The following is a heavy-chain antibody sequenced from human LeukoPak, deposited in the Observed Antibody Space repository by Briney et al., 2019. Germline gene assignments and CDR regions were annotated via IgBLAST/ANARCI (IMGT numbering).Heavy chain of an antibody. CDR1: GYIFTAYY. CDR3: ARAGAAMADY. D-gene: IGHD5-18*01. Sequence: ASVKVSCKASGYIFTAYYMHWVRQAPGQGLEWMGWINPNNGGTNYAQKFQGRVTMTRDTSISTAYMELSRLRSDDTAVYYCARAGAAMADYWGQGTLVTVSS. J-gene: IGHJ4*02. V-gene: IGHV1-2*02. CDR2: INPNNGGT.